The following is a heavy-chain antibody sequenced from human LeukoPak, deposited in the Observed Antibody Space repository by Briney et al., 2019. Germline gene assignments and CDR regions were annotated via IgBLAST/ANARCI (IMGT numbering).Heavy chain of an antibody. CDR2: ISGSGVST. J-gene: IGHJ4*02. Sequence: GGSLRLSCATSGFSFYNAWLSWVRQAPGKGLEWVSAISGSGVSTYYADSVKGRFTVSRDNSKNTLYLQMSSLRAEDTAVYYCAKDERNWNYNLASQTYDWGQGTLVTVSS. V-gene: IGHV3-23*01. CDR1: GFSFYNAW. CDR3: AKDERNWNYNLASQTYD. D-gene: IGHD1-7*01.